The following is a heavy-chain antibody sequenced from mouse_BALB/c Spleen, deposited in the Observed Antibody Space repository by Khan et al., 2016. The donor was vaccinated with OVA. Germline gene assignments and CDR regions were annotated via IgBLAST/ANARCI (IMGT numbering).Heavy chain of an antibody. CDR1: GYTFTDYN. CDR3: VRSGYGSFAC. V-gene: IGHV1S29*02. Sequence: EVQLQESGPEVVKPGASVKISCKASGYTFTDYNMDWLRQRHGKSLEWIGYFFPNSGGSGYNQKFKTKATLPVDISSSTAYMDLRSLTSEDSAVYYCVRSGYGSFACWGQGTLVTVSA. CDR2: FFPNSGGS. J-gene: IGHJ3*01. D-gene: IGHD1-2*01.